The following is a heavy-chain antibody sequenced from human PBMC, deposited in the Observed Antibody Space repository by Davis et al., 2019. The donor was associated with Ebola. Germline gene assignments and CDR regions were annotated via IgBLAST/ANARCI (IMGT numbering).Heavy chain of an antibody. CDR1: GYTFTRYW. Sequence: GESLKISCKGSGYTFTRYWIVWVRQVPGQGLEWMGSIYPGDSDTTYSPSFQGQVTISADKSIDTAYLQWSSLKASDTAMYYCARRGIVVVTAKDAFDIWGQGTMVTVSS. D-gene: IGHD2-21*02. V-gene: IGHV5-51*01. J-gene: IGHJ3*02. CDR3: ARRGIVVVTAKDAFDI. CDR2: IYPGDSDT.